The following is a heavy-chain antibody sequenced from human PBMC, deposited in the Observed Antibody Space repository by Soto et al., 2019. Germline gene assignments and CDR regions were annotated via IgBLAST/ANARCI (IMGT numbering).Heavy chain of an antibody. D-gene: IGHD6-13*01. CDR1: GFSFSNYG. V-gene: IGHV3-33*01. Sequence: QVQLVESGGGVVQPGRSLRLSCAASGFSFSNYGMHWVRQAPGKGLEWVAGISYDGSDKYSADSVKGRFSISRDNSKNTLYLQMNSLRVEDTAVYYCARDMEQLVVYYYYGLDVWGQGTTVTVSS. CDR3: ARDMEQLVVYYYYGLDV. CDR2: ISYDGSDK. J-gene: IGHJ6*02.